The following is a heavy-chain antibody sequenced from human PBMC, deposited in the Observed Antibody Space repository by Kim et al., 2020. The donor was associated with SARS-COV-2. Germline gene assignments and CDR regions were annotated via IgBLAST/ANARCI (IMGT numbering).Heavy chain of an antibody. Sequence: SETLSLTCTVSGVSISNYYWSWIRQPPGKGLEWVGEIFYSGSTNYNPSLDSRVTIALDTSKSQFSLNLTSVTAADTAVSYCARVYSNHFPFDPSGQATL. CDR3: ARVYSNHFPFDP. D-gene: IGHD1-26*01. J-gene: IGHJ5*02. CDR1: GVSISNYY. V-gene: IGHV4-59*01. CDR2: IFYSGST.